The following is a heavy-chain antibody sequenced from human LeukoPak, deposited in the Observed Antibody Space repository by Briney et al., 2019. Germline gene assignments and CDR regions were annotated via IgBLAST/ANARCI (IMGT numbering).Heavy chain of an antibody. D-gene: IGHD3-9*01. CDR1: GFTFSSYA. V-gene: IGHV3-23*01. CDR2: ISRSGGST. J-gene: IGHJ6*03. Sequence: GGSLRLSCAASGFTFSSYAMSWVRQAQGKGLEWVSAISRSGGSTYYADSVKGRFTISRGNSKNTLYLQMNSLRAEDTAVYYCAKPMTGAYYYYMDVWGKGTTVTVSS. CDR3: AKPMTGAYYYYMDV.